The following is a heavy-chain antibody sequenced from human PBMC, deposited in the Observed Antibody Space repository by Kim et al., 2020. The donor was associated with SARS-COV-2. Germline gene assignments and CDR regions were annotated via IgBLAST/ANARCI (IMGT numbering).Heavy chain of an antibody. CDR2: IYYSGST. V-gene: IGHV4-39*01. CDR1: GGSISSSSYY. Sequence: SETLSLTCTVSGGSISSSSYYSGWIRQPPGKGLEWIGSIYYSGSTYYNPSLKSRVTISVDTSKNQFSLKLSSVTAADTAVYYCARLTAVPAAMGWFDPWGQGTLVTVSS. D-gene: IGHD2-2*01. CDR3: ARLTAVPAAMGWFDP. J-gene: IGHJ5*02.